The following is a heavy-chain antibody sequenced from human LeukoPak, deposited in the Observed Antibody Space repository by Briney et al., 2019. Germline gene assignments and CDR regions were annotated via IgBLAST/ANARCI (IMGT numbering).Heavy chain of an antibody. Sequence: SVKVSCKASGGPFSTNAINWVRQAPGQGLEWMGGIIPLFGTTKYAQKFQGRVTISADKSTNTAYMELSSLRSEDTAMYYSARDRKFYYDSSGYASFDFWGQGTLVTASS. D-gene: IGHD3-22*01. V-gene: IGHV1-69*06. J-gene: IGHJ4*02. CDR1: GGPFSTNA. CDR2: IIPLFGTT. CDR3: ARDRKFYYDSSGYASFDF.